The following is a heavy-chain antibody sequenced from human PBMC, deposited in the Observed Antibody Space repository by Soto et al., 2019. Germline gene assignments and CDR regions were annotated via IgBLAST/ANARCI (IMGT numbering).Heavy chain of an antibody. CDR1: GYTFTSYD. Sequence: ASVKVSCKASGYTFTSYDINWVRQATGQGLEWMGWMNPNSGNTGCAQKFQGRVTMTRNTSISTAYMELSSLRSEDTAVYYCARGPGSWYYYYMDVWGKGTTVTVSS. V-gene: IGHV1-8*01. CDR3: ARGPGSWYYYYMDV. J-gene: IGHJ6*03. CDR2: MNPNSGNT. D-gene: IGHD6-13*01.